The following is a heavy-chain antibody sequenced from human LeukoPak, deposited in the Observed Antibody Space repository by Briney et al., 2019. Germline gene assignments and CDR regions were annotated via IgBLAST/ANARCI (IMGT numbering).Heavy chain of an antibody. CDR3: ARVRQPYGDSPHSDY. V-gene: IGHV1-2*02. Sequence: ASVKVSCKASGYTFTGYYMHWVRQAPGQGLEWMGWINPNSGGTNYAQKFEGRVTMTRDTSISTAYMELSRLRSDDTAVYYCARVRQPYGDSPHSDYWGQGTLVTVSS. CDR2: INPNSGGT. J-gene: IGHJ4*02. D-gene: IGHD4-17*01. CDR1: GYTFTGYY.